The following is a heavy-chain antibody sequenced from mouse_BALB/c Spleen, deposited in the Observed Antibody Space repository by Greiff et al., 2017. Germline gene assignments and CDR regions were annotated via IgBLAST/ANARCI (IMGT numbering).Heavy chain of an antibody. V-gene: IGHV2-6-7*01. Sequence: VQVVESGPGLVAPSQSLSITCTVSGFSLTGYGVNWVRQPPGKGLEWLGMIWGDGSTDYNSALKSRLSISKDNSKSQVFLKMNSLQTDDTARYYCARVYYYGSSYYFDYWGQGTTLTVSS. D-gene: IGHD1-1*01. CDR2: IWGDGST. J-gene: IGHJ2*01. CDR1: GFSLTGYG. CDR3: ARVYYYGSSYYFDY.